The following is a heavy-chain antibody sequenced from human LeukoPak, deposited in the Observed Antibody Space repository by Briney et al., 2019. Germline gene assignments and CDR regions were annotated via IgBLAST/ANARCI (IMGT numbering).Heavy chain of an antibody. J-gene: IGHJ4*02. CDR1: GFTFSTST. D-gene: IGHD2-21*02. Sequence: GESLRLSCEASGFTFSTSTMHWVRQAPGKGLEWVSFIYSDNTHYSDSVKGRFTISRDNSKNTLYLQMNSLRAEDTAVYYCAKVPLVTAFQYFDYWGQGNLVTVSS. V-gene: IGHV3-23*03. CDR2: IYSDNT. CDR3: AKVPLVTAFQYFDY.